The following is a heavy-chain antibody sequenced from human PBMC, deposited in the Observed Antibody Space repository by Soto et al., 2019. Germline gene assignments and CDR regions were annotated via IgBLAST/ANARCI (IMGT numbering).Heavy chain of an antibody. CDR3: ARAGSDLRFLEWLLGLEGGDY. D-gene: IGHD3-3*01. V-gene: IGHV1-18*01. Sequence: ASVKVSCKASGYTFTSYGISWVRQAPGQGLEWMGWISAYNGNTNYAQKLQGRVTMTPDTSTSTAYMELRSLRSDDTAVYYWARAGSDLRFLEWLLGLEGGDYWGQGTLVTVSS. CDR2: ISAYNGNT. J-gene: IGHJ4*02. CDR1: GYTFTSYG.